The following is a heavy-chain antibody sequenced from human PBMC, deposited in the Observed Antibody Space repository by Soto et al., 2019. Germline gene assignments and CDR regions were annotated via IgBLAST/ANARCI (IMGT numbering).Heavy chain of an antibody. CDR1: GYTFTSYG. Sequence: ASVKVSCKASGYTFTSYGISWVRQAPGQGLEWMGWISAYNGNTNYAQKLQGRVTMTTDTSTSTAYMELRSLRSDDTAVYYCARVLDCSGGSCLLDYWGQGTLVTVSS. CDR2: ISAYNGNT. V-gene: IGHV1-18*01. D-gene: IGHD2-15*01. CDR3: ARVLDCSGGSCLLDY. J-gene: IGHJ4*02.